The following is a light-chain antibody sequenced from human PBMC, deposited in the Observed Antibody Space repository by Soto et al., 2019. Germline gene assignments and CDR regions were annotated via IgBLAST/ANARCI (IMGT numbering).Light chain of an antibody. CDR1: SSNIGTDFG. CDR3: QSYDNPLSAPVV. CDR2: GNT. J-gene: IGLJ2*01. Sequence: QSVLTQPPSVSGAPGQRVSISCTGSSSNIGTDFGVHWYQQLPGRAPKLLIYGNTNRPSGVPDRFSGSKSGTSASLAITGLQAEDEGDYYCQSYDNPLSAPVVFGGGTKLTVL. V-gene: IGLV1-40*01.